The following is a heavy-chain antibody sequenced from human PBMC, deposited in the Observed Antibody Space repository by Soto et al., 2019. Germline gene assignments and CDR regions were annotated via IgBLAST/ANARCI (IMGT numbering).Heavy chain of an antibody. D-gene: IGHD3-22*01. V-gene: IGHV4-34*01. Sequence: QVQLQQWGAGLLKPSETLSLTCAVYGGSLSGYYWSWIRQPPGKGLEWIGEINHSGSTDYNPSLKRRVTISVDTSKNQFSLKLSSVTAADTAVYYCTYYDSSGDYFDYWGQGTLVTVSS. J-gene: IGHJ4*02. CDR2: INHSGST. CDR3: TYYDSSGDYFDY. CDR1: GGSLSGYY.